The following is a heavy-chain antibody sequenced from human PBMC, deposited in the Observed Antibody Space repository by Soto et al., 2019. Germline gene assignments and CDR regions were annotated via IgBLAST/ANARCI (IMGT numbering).Heavy chain of an antibody. D-gene: IGHD3-22*01. V-gene: IGHV3-30*18. CDR3: AKGPPITMIWPHQHYYCMDV. CDR1: GFTFSSYG. J-gene: IGHJ6*02. Sequence: GGSLRLSCAASGFTFSSYGMHWVRQAPGKGLEWVAVISYDGSNKYYADSVKGRFTISRDNSKNTLYLQMNSLRAEDTAVYYCAKGPPITMIWPHQHYYCMDVWGQGTTVTVSS. CDR2: ISYDGSNK.